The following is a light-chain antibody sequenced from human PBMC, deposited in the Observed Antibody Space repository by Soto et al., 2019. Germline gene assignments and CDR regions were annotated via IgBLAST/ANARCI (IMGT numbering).Light chain of an antibody. V-gene: IGKV1-5*01. CDR1: QSISSW. CDR3: QQLNSYPLT. J-gene: IGKJ4*01. CDR2: DAS. Sequence: DIQMTQSPSTLSASVGDRVTITCRASQSISSWLAWYQQKPGKAPKLLIFDASSLESGVPSRFSGSGSGTRFTLTISSLQPDDFATYYCQQLNSYPLTFGGGTKVDIK.